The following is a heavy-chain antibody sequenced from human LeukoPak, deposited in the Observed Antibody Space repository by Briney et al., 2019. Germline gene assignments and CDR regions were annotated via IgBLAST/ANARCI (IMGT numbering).Heavy chain of an antibody. CDR3: ARDNGSYDSSGYFLDSDAFDI. V-gene: IGHV4-30-2*01. J-gene: IGHJ3*02. Sequence: SETLSLTCAVSGDSIASDDFSWSWIRQPPGKGLEWIGYIHHSGNTFSNPSLMSRFTISVDTSKNQFSLKLSSVTAADTAVYYCARDNGSYDSSGYFLDSDAFDIWGQGTMVTVSS. D-gene: IGHD3-22*01. CDR2: IHHSGNT. CDR1: GDSIASDDFS.